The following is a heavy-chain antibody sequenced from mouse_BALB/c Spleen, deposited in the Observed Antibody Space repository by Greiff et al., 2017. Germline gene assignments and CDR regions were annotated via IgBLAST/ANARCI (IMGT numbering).Heavy chain of an antibody. Sequence: EVMLVESGGGLVKPGGSLKLSCAASGFAFSSYDMSWVRQTPEKRLEWVAYISSGGGSTYYPDTVKGRFTISRDNAKNTLYLQMSSLKSEDTAMYYCARHYGYGGYFDVWGEGTTVTVSS. CDR1: GFAFSSYD. CDR2: ISSGGGST. J-gene: IGHJ1*01. CDR3: ARHYGYGGYFDV. V-gene: IGHV5-12-1*01. D-gene: IGHD2-2*01.